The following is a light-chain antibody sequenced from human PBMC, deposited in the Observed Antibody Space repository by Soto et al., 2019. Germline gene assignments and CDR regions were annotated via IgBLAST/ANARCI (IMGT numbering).Light chain of an antibody. CDR3: QKYNSALIT. Sequence: DIQMTQSPPSLSASVGDRVTITCRASQGISSYLAWYQQKPGRVPKLLIYAASTLQPGVPSRFSGSGSWTEFPLTISSLQPEDVATYYCQKYNSALITFGQGTRLEIK. CDR1: QGISSY. CDR2: AAS. V-gene: IGKV1-27*01. J-gene: IGKJ5*01.